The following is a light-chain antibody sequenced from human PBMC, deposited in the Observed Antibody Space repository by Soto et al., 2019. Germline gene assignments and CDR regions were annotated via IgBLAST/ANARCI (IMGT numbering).Light chain of an antibody. CDR2: DAS. V-gene: IGKV3-11*01. Sequence: EIVLTQSPATLSLSPGERATLSCRASQSVSSYLAWYQQKPGQAPRLLIYDASNRATGIPARFGGSGSGTDFTLTISSLEPEDFAVYYCQQRRSWPLTFGGGTEVEIK. J-gene: IGKJ4*01. CDR3: QQRRSWPLT. CDR1: QSVSSY.